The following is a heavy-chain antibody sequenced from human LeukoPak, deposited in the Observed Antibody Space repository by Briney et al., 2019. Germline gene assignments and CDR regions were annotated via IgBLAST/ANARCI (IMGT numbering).Heavy chain of an antibody. D-gene: IGHD3/OR15-3a*01. CDR2: IKQDGSET. CDR1: RINFNSYW. J-gene: IGHJ4*02. V-gene: IGHV3-7*01. Sequence: GGSLRLSCAVSRINFNSYWMTWVRQAPGKGLEWVANIKQDGSETYYMDSVKGRFSISRDNAKNSLYLQMNSLRAEDTAVYYCARALSDFWTGYFFDSWGQGTLVTVS. CDR3: ARALSDFWTGYFFDS.